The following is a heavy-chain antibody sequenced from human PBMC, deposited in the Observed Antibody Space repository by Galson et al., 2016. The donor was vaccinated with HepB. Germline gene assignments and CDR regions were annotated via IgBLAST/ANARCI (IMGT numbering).Heavy chain of an antibody. CDR3: VRDRAARDTVYYYGMDV. D-gene: IGHD6-25*01. V-gene: IGHV3-33*01. CDR2: IWYDGRNK. Sequence: SLRLSCAASGFTFNNYGMHWVRQAPGKGLEWVALIWYDGRNKYYADSVKGRFTISRDNSKNTLYLQMNSLRAEDTAVYYCVRDRAARDTVYYYGMDVWGQGATVTGSS. CDR1: GFTFNNYG. J-gene: IGHJ6*02.